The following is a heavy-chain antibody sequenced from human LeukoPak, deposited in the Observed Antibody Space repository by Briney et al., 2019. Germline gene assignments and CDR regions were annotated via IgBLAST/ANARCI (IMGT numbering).Heavy chain of an antibody. V-gene: IGHV4-38-2*02. CDR1: GYSISSGYY. CDR3: ARRFGGYYYDSSGYLGY. CDR2: IYHSGST. J-gene: IGHJ4*02. D-gene: IGHD3-22*01. Sequence: PSETLSLTCTVSGYSISSGYYWGWIRQPPGKGLEWIGSIYHSGSTYYNPSLKSRVTISVDTSKNQFSLKLSSVTAADTAVYYCARRFGGYYYDSSGYLGYWGQGTLVTVSS.